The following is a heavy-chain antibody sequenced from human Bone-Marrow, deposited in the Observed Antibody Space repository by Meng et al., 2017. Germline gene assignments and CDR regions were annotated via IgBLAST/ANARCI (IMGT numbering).Heavy chain of an antibody. Sequence: EVQLLESGGGLVQPGGSLRLSCAASGFTFSNFAVSWVRQAPGKGLEWVSAISGSGDTTYYADSVRGRFTISRDNSRSTVYLHMNSLRADDTAFYYRAKGLGDHSIHPGDYWGQGTLVTVSS. CDR3: AKGLGDHSIHPGDY. J-gene: IGHJ4*02. V-gene: IGHV3-23*01. CDR2: ISGSGDTT. CDR1: GFTFSNFA. D-gene: IGHD2-21*01.